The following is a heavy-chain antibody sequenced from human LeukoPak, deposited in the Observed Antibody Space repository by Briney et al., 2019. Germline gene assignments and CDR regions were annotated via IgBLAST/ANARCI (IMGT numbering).Heavy chain of an antibody. J-gene: IGHJ3*02. D-gene: IGHD3-22*01. V-gene: IGHV3-21*04. Sequence: GGSLRLSCAASGFTFSSYSMNWVRQAPGKGLEWVSSISSSGSYIYYADSVKGRFTISRDNAKNSLYLQMNSLRAEDTAVYFCARGPYSYDSSGAFDIWGQGTMVTVSS. CDR2: ISSSGSYI. CDR3: ARGPYSYDSSGAFDI. CDR1: GFTFSSYS.